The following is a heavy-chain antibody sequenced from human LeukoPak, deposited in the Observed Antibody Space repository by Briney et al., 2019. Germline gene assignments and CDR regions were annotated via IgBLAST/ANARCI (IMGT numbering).Heavy chain of an antibody. CDR2: IWYDGSNK. CDR3: AREMIAVAGDAFDI. D-gene: IGHD6-19*01. Sequence: GGSLRLSCAASGFTFSSYGMHWVRQAPGKGLEWVAVIWYDGSNKYYADSVKGRFTISRDNAKNSLYLQMNSLRAEDTAVYYCAREMIAVAGDAFDIWGQGTMVTVSS. V-gene: IGHV3-33*01. CDR1: GFTFSSYG. J-gene: IGHJ3*02.